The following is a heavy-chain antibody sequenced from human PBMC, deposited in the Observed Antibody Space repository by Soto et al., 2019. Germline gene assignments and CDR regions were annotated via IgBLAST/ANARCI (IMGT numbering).Heavy chain of an antibody. V-gene: IGHV1-3*01. CDR2: INAGNGNT. CDR3: ARGRYGDYWWFDP. D-gene: IGHD4-17*01. Sequence: RASVKVSCKASGYTFTSYAMHWVRQAPGQRLEWMGWINAGNGNTKYSQKFQGRVTITRDTSASTAYMELSSLRSEDTAVYYCARGRYGDYWWFDPWGQGTLVTVSS. CDR1: GYTFTSYA. J-gene: IGHJ5*02.